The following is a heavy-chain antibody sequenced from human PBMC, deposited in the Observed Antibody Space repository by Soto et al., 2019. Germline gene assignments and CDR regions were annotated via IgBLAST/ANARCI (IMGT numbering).Heavy chain of an antibody. V-gene: IGHV6-1*01. CDR2: TYYRSKWYN. J-gene: IGHJ5*02. CDR1: GDRVSSNSAA. CDR3: GRVRGSSWFDL. Sequence: KQSQTLSLTCAISGDRVSSNSAAWTWLRPSPSRGLEWLGRTYYRSKWYNDYAVSVKSRITINSDTSKNQFSLQLNSVTPEDTAVYYCGRVRGSSWFDLWGQGTPVTVSS. D-gene: IGHD2-2*01.